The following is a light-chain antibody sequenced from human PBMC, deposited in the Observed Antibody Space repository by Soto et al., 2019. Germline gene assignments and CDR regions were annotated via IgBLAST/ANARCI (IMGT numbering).Light chain of an antibody. J-gene: IGKJ5*01. V-gene: IGKV3-11*01. CDR2: DAS. CDR3: HQSYSTPIT. Sequence: EIALTQSPATLSLSPGERATLSCRASQSVSRYLAWYQQKPGQAPRLLIYDASNRATGIPARFSGSGSGTDFTLTITRLEPEDFATYYCHQSYSTPITFGQGTRLEI. CDR1: QSVSRY.